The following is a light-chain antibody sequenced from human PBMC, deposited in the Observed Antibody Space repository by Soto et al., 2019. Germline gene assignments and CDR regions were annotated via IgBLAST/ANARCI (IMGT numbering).Light chain of an antibody. CDR2: WAS. V-gene: IGKV4-1*01. J-gene: IGKJ2*03. Sequence: DIVMTQSPDSLAVSLGERATINCKSSQSVLYNSNHKNYLAWYQQRPGQPPKLLISWASTRESGVPDRFSGSGSVTDFDLNRSSLQAEDVAVSCCPRRVTTPAYRCGKGTKLDIK. CDR3: PRRVTTPAYR. CDR1: QSVLYNSNHKNY.